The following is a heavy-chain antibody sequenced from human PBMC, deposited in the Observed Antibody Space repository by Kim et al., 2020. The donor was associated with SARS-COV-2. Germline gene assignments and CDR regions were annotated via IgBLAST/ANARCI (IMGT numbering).Heavy chain of an antibody. CDR1: GGSISSSSYY. CDR3: ARFNNGDSSGYSHYFDY. J-gene: IGHJ4*02. D-gene: IGHD3-22*01. CDR2: IYYSGST. V-gene: IGHV4-39*01. Sequence: SETLSLTCTVSGGSISSSSYYWGWIRQPPGKGLEWIGSIYYSGSTYYNPSLKSRVTISVDTSKNQFSLKLSSVTAADTAVYYCARFNNGDSSGYSHYFDYWGQGTLVTVSS.